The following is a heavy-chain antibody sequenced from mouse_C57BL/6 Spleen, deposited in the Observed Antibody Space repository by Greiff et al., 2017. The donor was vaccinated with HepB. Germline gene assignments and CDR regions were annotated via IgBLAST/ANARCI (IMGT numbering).Heavy chain of an antibody. CDR3: ARYYYDYPNYAMDY. D-gene: IGHD2-4*01. V-gene: IGHV1-42*01. Sequence: VQLQQSGPELVKPGASVKISCKASGYSFTGYYMNWVKQSPEKSLEWIGEINPSTGGTTYNQKFKAKATLTVDKSSSTAYMQLKSLTSEDSAVYYCARYYYDYPNYAMDYWGQGTSVTVSS. CDR1: GYSFTGYY. CDR2: INPSTGGT. J-gene: IGHJ4*01.